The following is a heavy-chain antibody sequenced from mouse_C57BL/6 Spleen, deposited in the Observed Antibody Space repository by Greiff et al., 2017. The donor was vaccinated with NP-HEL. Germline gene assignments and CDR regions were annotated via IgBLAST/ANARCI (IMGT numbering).Heavy chain of an antibody. J-gene: IGHJ4*01. V-gene: IGHV5-17*01. CDR1: GFTFSDYG. CDR2: ISSSSSTI. Sequence: EVQRVESGGGLVKPGGSLKLSCAASGFTFSDYGMHWVRQAPEKGLEWVAYISSSSSTIYYADTVKGRFTISRDNAKNTLFLQMTRLRSEDTAVYYCESDLSNYYALDYWGQGTSVTVSS. CDR3: ESDLSNYYALDY.